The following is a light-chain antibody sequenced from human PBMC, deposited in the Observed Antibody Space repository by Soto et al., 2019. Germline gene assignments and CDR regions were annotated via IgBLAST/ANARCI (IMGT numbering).Light chain of an antibody. CDR3: QSYDSSLSEGV. Sequence: QLVLTQPPSGSGAPGQRVTISCTGSSSNIGAGYNVHWYQQLPGTAPKLLIYANSNRPSGVPDRFSGSKSGTSASLAITGLQAEDEADYYCQSYDSSLSEGVFGGGTKLTVL. J-gene: IGLJ2*01. CDR2: ANS. V-gene: IGLV1-40*01. CDR1: SSNIGAGYN.